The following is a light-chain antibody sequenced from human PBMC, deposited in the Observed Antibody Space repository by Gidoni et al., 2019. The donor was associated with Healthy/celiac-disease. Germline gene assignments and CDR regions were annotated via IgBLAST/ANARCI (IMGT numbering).Light chain of an antibody. Sequence: EIVLTQSPATLSVSPAERATLSCRTSQSISSNLAWYQQKPGQAPRLLIYGASARATGIPARFSGSGSGTEFTLTISSLQSEDFAVYYCQQYNKWPPRTFGGGTKVEIK. CDR1: QSISSN. J-gene: IGKJ4*01. CDR2: GAS. V-gene: IGKV3-15*01. CDR3: QQYNKWPPRT.